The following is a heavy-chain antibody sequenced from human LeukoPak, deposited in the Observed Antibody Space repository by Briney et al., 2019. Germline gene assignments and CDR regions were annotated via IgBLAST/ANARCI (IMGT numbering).Heavy chain of an antibody. CDR2: IYYSGST. D-gene: IGHD6-13*01. J-gene: IGHJ4*02. V-gene: IGHV4-39*01. CDR1: GGSISSSSYY. Sequence: SETLSLTCTVSGGSISSSSYYWGWIRQPPGKGLEWIGRIYYSGSTYYNPSLKSRVTISVDTSKNQFSLKLSSVTAADTAVYYCARRISSSWYYFDYWLQGTLVTDSS. CDR3: ARRISSSWYYFDY.